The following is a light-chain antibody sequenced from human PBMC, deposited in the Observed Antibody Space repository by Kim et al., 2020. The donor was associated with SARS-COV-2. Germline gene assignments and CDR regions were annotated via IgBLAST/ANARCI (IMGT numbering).Light chain of an antibody. CDR3: QQYNSLHVT. J-gene: IGKJ5*01. CDR1: QDIRNF. CDR2: GGS. V-gene: IGKV1-33*01. Sequence: DIQMTQSPSSLSASVGDRVTITCQASQDIRNFLNWFRQKPGKAPNLLIYGGSNLETGVPSRFSGSGSGTDFTLTINSLQPEDIATYYCQQYNSLHVTFGQGTRLEI.